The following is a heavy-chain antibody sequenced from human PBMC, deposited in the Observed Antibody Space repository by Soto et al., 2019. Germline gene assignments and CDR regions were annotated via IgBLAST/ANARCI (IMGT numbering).Heavy chain of an antibody. Sequence: SETLSLTCTVSGGSISSSSYYWGWIRQPPGKGLEWIGSIYYSGSTYYNPSLKSRVTISVDTSKNQFSLKLSSVTAADTAVYYCARQYCSSTGDLNWFDPWGQGTLVTVSS. CDR3: ARQYCSSTGDLNWFDP. J-gene: IGHJ5*02. D-gene: IGHD2-2*01. CDR2: IYYSGST. CDR1: GGSISSSSYY. V-gene: IGHV4-39*01.